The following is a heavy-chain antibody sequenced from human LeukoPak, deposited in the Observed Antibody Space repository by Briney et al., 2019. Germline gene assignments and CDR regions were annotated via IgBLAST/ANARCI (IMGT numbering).Heavy chain of an antibody. CDR1: GGSISSVANY. J-gene: IGHJ6*03. CDR2: ISYSGTT. Sequence: SQSLSLTCTVSGGSISSVANYWGWVRQQPGKGLEWVVCISYSGTTYYNPSLKSRLTPSVDTSKNQSCLTLSTATAADTAVYYSARVSGYSGYDSSYYYMDVWGKEATVTTSS. D-gene: IGHD5-12*01. CDR3: ARVSGYSGYDSSYYYMDV. V-gene: IGHV4-31*03.